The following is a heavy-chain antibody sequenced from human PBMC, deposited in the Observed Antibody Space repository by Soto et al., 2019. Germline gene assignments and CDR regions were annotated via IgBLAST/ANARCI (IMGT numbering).Heavy chain of an antibody. V-gene: IGHV1-18*01. D-gene: IGHD3-3*01. Sequence: QVQLVQSGPEVKKPGASVKVSCKASGYTFTSYGISWVRQAPGQGLEWMGWISAYNGNTNYAPKLQGRVTATTDISTRTAYMELRSLRSDDTAVYYCARFFWSGANCYFDYWGQGTLVTVSS. CDR3: ARFFWSGANCYFDY. CDR1: GYTFTSYG. CDR2: ISAYNGNT. J-gene: IGHJ4*02.